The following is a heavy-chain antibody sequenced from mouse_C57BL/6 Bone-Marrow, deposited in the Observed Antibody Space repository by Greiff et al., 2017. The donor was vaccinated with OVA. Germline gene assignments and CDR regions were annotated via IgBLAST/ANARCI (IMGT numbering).Heavy chain of an antibody. CDR3: ARLGDAMDY. J-gene: IGHJ4*01. CDR2: INYDGSST. Sequence: EVKVEESEGGLVQPGSSMKLSCTASGFTFSDYYMAWVRQVPEKGLEWVANINYDGSSTYYLDSLKSRFIISRDNAKNILYLQMSSLKSEDTATYYCARLGDAMDYWGQGTSVTVSS. V-gene: IGHV5-16*01. CDR1: GFTFSDYY.